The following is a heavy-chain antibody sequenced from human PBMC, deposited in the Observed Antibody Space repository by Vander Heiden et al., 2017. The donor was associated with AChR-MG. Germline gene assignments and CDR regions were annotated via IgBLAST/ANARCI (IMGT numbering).Heavy chain of an antibody. CDR2: IRYDGSNK. CDR1: GFPFSSYG. CDR3: AKGSIAVAGTLLGY. D-gene: IGHD6-19*01. Sequence: QVQLVESGGGVVQPGGSLRLSCAASGFPFSSYGMHWGRQAPGKGLEWVAFIRYDGSNKYYADSVKGRFTISRDNSKNTLYLQMNSLRAEDTAVYYCAKGSIAVAGTLLGYWGQGTLVTVSS. V-gene: IGHV3-30*02. J-gene: IGHJ4*02.